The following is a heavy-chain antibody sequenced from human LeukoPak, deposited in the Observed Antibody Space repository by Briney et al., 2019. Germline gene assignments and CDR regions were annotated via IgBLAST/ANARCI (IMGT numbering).Heavy chain of an antibody. Sequence: ASVKVSCKASGGTFSSYGISWVRQAPGQGLEWMGGIIPIFGTANYAQKLQGRVTITTDESTSTAYMELSSLRSEDTAVYYCAREGGEGFNWFDPWGQGTLVTVSS. CDR1: GGTFSSYG. D-gene: IGHD3-16*01. V-gene: IGHV1-69*05. CDR2: IIPIFGTA. J-gene: IGHJ5*02. CDR3: AREGGEGFNWFDP.